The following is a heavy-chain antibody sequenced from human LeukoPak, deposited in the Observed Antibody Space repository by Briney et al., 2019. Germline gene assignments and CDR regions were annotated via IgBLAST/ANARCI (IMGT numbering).Heavy chain of an antibody. V-gene: IGHV3-30-3*01. CDR2: ISYDGSNK. D-gene: IGHD6-19*01. CDR1: GFTFSSYA. J-gene: IGHJ4*02. Sequence: GGSLRLSCAGSGFTFSSYAMHWVRQAPGKGLEWVAVISYDGSNKYYADSVKGRFTISRDNSKNTLYLQMNSLRAEDTAVYYRAREAIAVAGTWGQGTLVTVSS. CDR3: AREAIAVAGT.